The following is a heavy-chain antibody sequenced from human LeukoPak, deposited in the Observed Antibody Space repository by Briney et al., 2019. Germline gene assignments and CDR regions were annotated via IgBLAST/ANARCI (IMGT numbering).Heavy chain of an antibody. J-gene: IGHJ5*02. CDR1: GFTFNSHW. CDR3: ARGSPILLAGWFDP. D-gene: IGHD3-10*01. CDR2: INGDGSST. V-gene: IGHV3-74*01. Sequence: GGSLRLSCAASGFTFNSHWMHWVRQAPGKGLVWVSRINGDGSSTTYADSVRGRFTISRDDAKNTLYLEMNSLRAEDTALYYCARGSPILLAGWFDPWGQGTLVTVSS.